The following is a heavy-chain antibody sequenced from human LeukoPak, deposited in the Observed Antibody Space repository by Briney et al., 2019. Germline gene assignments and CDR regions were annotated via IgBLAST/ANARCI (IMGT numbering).Heavy chain of an antibody. V-gene: IGHV3-53*01. Sequence: PGGSLRLSCVASDFTAISTSMTWVRQAPGRGLQWVSIIRNDGSTFYTDSVKGRFSISRDTSKNTLSLQMNSLRAEDTAVYYCVSHSDTLTGYSLDYWGQGALVTVSS. CDR3: VSHSDTLTGYSLDY. J-gene: IGHJ4*02. CDR2: IRNDGST. CDR1: DFTAISTS. D-gene: IGHD3-9*01.